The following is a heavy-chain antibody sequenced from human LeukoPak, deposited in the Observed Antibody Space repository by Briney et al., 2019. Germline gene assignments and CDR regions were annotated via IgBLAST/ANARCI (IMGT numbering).Heavy chain of an antibody. Sequence: ASVKVSCKASGYTFTGYYMHWVRQAPGQGLEWMGWINPNSGGTNYAQKFQGRVTMTRDTSISTAYMELSRLRSDDTAVYYRARDYDFWSGYTPIDYWGQGTLVTVSS. CDR3: ARDYDFWSGYTPIDY. D-gene: IGHD3-3*01. CDR2: INPNSGGT. J-gene: IGHJ4*02. V-gene: IGHV1-2*02. CDR1: GYTFTGYY.